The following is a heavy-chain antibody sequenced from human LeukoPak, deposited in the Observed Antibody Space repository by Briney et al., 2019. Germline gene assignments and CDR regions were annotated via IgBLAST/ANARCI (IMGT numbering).Heavy chain of an antibody. CDR3: ARPRVGATGWFDP. V-gene: IGHV3-21*01. CDR2: ISSSSSYI. Sequence: GGSLRLSCAASGFTFSSYSMNWVRQAPGKGLEWVSSISSSSSYIYYADSVKGRFTISRDNAKNSLYLQMNSLRAEDTAVYYCARPRVGATGWFDPWGQGTLVTVSS. CDR1: GFTFSSYS. D-gene: IGHD1-26*01. J-gene: IGHJ5*02.